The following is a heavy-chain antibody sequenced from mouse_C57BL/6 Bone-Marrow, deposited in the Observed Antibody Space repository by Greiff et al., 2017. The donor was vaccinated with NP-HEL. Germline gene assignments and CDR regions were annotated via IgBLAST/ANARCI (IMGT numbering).Heavy chain of an antibody. Sequence: QVQLKQSGAELVKPGASVKLSCKASGYTFTSYWMHWVKQRPGQGLEWIGMIHPNSGSTNYNEKFKSKATLTVDKSSSTAYMQLSSLTSEDSAVYYCAREDYEGAYYAMDYWGQGTSVTVSS. CDR3: AREDYEGAYYAMDY. J-gene: IGHJ4*01. D-gene: IGHD2-4*01. CDR1: GYTFTSYW. CDR2: IHPNSGST. V-gene: IGHV1-64*01.